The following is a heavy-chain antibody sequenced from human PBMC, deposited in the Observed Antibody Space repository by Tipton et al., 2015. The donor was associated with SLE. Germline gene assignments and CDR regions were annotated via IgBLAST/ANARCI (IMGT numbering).Heavy chain of an antibody. J-gene: IGHJ5*02. CDR3: ARANSVLRYFDGEGWFDP. D-gene: IGHD3-9*01. CDR1: GGSISSGSYY. Sequence: TLSLTCTVSGGSISSGSYYWSWIRQPAGKGLEWIGSIYTSGSTNYNPSLKSRVTISVDTSKNQFSLKLSSVTAADTAVYYCARANSVLRYFDGEGWFDPWGQGTLVTVSS. V-gene: IGHV4-61*02. CDR2: IYTSGST.